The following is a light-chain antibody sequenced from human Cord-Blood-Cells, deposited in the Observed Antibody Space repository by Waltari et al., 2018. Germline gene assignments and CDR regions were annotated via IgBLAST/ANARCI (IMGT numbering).Light chain of an antibody. CDR3: QQYNSYSWT. Sequence: DIQMTQSPSTLSASVGDRVTITCRASQRISSWLAWYQQKPGKAPKLLIYKASSLESGFPSRFSGSGSGTEFTLTISSLQPDDFATYYCQQYNSYSWTFGQGTKVEIK. V-gene: IGKV1-5*03. CDR1: QRISSW. J-gene: IGKJ1*01. CDR2: KAS.